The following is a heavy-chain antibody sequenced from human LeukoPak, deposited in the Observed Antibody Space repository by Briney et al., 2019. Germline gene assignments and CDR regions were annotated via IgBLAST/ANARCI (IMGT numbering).Heavy chain of an antibody. CDR3: VRVGHYYNYFDP. D-gene: IGHD4-17*01. V-gene: IGHV3-21*01. CDR1: GFTFSSYS. CDR2: ISSSSSYI. J-gene: IGHJ5*02. Sequence: GGSLRLSCAASGFTFSSYSMNWVRQAPGKGLEWVSSISSSSSYIYYADSVKGRFTISRDNAKNSLYLQMNSLRAEDTAVYYCVRVGHYYNYFDPWGQGTLVTVSS.